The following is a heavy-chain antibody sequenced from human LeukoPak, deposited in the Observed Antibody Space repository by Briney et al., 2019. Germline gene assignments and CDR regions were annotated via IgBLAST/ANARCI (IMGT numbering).Heavy chain of an antibody. CDR3: AKDPSYCSSTSCFHGYFQH. D-gene: IGHD2-2*01. J-gene: IGHJ1*01. V-gene: IGHV3-23*01. CDR1: GFTFSSYA. CDR2: ISGSGGST. Sequence: GGSLRLSCAASGFTFSSYAMSWVRQAPGKGLEWVSAISGSGGSTYYADSVKGRFTISRDNSKNTLYLQMNSLRAEDTAVYYCAKDPSYCSSTSCFHGYFQHWGQGTLVTVSS.